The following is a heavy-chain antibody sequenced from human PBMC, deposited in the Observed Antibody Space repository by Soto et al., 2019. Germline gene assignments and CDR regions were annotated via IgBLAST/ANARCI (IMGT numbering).Heavy chain of an antibody. Sequence: PGGSLRLSCAASGFTFNSYGMHWVRQAPGKGLEWVAVISYDGSNKYYADSVKGRFTIARDNSKNTLFLHMSSLRAEDTAVYYCVKDGSSGWPYYYGLDVWGQGTSVTVSS. V-gene: IGHV3-30*18. CDR1: GFTFNSYG. CDR3: VKDGSSGWPYYYGLDV. J-gene: IGHJ6*02. CDR2: ISYDGSNK. D-gene: IGHD6-19*01.